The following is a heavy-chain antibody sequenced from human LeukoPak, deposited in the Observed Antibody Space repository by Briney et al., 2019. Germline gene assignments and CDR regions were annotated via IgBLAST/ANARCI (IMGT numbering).Heavy chain of an antibody. CDR1: GYSFTSHW. CDR2: IYPGDSET. D-gene: IGHD2-2*01. CDR3: ARQGSSTTSWQTIDY. J-gene: IGHJ4*02. Sequence: GESLKISCKGSGYSFTSHWIGWVRQMPGKGLEWMGIIYPGDSETRYSPSFQGQVTISVDKSITTASLQWSSLRASDTAMYYCARQGSSTTSWQTIDYWGQGTLVSVSS. V-gene: IGHV5-51*01.